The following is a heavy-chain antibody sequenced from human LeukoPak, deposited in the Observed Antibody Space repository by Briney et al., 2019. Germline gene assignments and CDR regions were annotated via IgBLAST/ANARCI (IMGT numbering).Heavy chain of an antibody. Sequence: GGSLRLSCAASGFTVSSSYMTWVRQAPGKGLEWVSVIYSGGSTHYAGSVKGRFTISRDNSKNTVYLQMNSLRAEDAAVYHCARAPYSSSWYFDYWGQGTLVTVSS. D-gene: IGHD6-13*01. V-gene: IGHV3-66*01. CDR2: IYSGGST. CDR3: ARAPYSSSWYFDY. CDR1: GFTVSSSY. J-gene: IGHJ4*02.